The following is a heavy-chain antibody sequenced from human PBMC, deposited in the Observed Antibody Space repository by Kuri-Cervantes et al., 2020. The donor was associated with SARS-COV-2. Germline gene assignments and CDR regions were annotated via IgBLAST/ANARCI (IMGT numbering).Heavy chain of an antibody. CDR3: ARDLLNYYDSSGYGY. Sequence: GGSLRLSCAASGFTFSDYYTSWIRQAPGKGLEWVSYISSSGSTIYYADSVKGRFTISRDNAKNSLYLQMSSLRAEDTAVYYCARDLLNYYDSSGYGYWGQGTLVTVSS. J-gene: IGHJ4*02. CDR2: ISSSGSTI. D-gene: IGHD3-22*01. CDR1: GFTFSDYY. V-gene: IGHV3-11*01.